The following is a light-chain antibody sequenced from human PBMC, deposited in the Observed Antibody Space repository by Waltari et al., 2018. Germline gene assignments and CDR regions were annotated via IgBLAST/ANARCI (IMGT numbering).Light chain of an antibody. CDR3: QSSDNNTVF. V-gene: IGLV6-57*04. CDR1: GGSIASDY. J-gene: IGLJ2*01. Sequence: FLLTQPPSVSESPGKTITISCTRSGGSIASDYVQWYQQRPGSAPTTVIFENFQRPSGVPHRFSGSIDSSSNSASLIISGLKTEDEADYYCQSSDNNTVFFGGGTRLTVL. CDR2: ENF.